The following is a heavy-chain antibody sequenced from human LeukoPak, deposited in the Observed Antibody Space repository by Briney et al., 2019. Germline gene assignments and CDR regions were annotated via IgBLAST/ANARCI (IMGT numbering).Heavy chain of an antibody. CDR3: ARRAGAYSHPYDY. CDR2: ISADGIGK. V-gene: IGHV3-30*04. D-gene: IGHD4/OR15-4a*01. CDR1: RNDH. Sequence: PGGSLRLSCAPSRNDHMHWVRQAPGKGLEWVAGISADGIGKYYADSVKGRFTISRDNSKNTFYLQMNSLRAEDTAVYYCARRAGAYSHPYDYWGQGTLVTVSS. J-gene: IGHJ4*02.